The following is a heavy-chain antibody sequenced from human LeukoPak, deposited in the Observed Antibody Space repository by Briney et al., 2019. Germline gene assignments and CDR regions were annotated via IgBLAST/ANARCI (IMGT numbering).Heavy chain of an antibody. CDR1: GGSFSGYY. V-gene: IGHV4-34*01. Sequence: SETLSLTCAVYGGSFSGYYWSWIRQPPGKGLEWIGEINHSGSTNYNPSLKSRVTISVDTSKNQFSLKLSSMTAADTAVYYCARGPSIAAARIDPWGQGTLVTVSS. D-gene: IGHD6-13*01. CDR3: ARGPSIAAARIDP. J-gene: IGHJ5*02. CDR2: INHSGST.